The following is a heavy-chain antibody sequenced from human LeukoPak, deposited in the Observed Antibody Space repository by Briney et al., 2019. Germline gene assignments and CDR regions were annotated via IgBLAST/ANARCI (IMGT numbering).Heavy chain of an antibody. Sequence: ASVKVSCKASGGTFSSYAISWVRQAPGQGLEWMGGIIPIFGTANYAQKFQGRVTITADESTSTAYVELSSLRSEDTAVYYCARVGQLPTEGGYYFDYWGQGTLVTVSS. J-gene: IGHJ4*02. D-gene: IGHD1-26*01. CDR3: ARVGQLPTEGGYYFDY. CDR2: IIPIFGTA. CDR1: GGTFSSYA. V-gene: IGHV1-69*13.